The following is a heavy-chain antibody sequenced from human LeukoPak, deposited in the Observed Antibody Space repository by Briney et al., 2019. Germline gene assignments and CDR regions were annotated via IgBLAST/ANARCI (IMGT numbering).Heavy chain of an antibody. V-gene: IGHV3-33*06. CDR1: GFTFSSYG. J-gene: IGHJ5*02. CDR3: AKDLSYGSPWFDP. CDR2: IWYDGSKT. D-gene: IGHD3-10*01. Sequence: GGSLRLSCATSGFTFSSYGMHWVRQAPGKGLEWVADIWYDGSKTYYADSVKGRFTISRDYPKNMLYLQMNNLRAEDTAVYYCAKDLSYGSPWFDPWGQGTLVTVSS.